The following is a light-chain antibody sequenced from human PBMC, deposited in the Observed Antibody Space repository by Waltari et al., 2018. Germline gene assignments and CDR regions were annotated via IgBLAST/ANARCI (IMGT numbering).Light chain of an antibody. CDR1: QSVSHRT. CDR3: QQYVGSPVT. J-gene: IGKJ4*01. Sequence: EIVFTHSPDTLCLCPGERAPLSCRAAQSVSHRTLAWYQQKGGQAPRLLIYGASSRATGIPDRFSGSGSGTDFTLSISRLEPEDYGVYYCQQYVGSPVTFGGGTKVEI. V-gene: IGKV3-20*01. CDR2: GAS.